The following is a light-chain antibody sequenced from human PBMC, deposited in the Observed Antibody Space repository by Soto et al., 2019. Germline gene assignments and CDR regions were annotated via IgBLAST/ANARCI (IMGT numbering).Light chain of an antibody. J-gene: IGLJ1*01. V-gene: IGLV2-14*01. Sequence: QSVLTQPASVSGSPGQSITISCTGTSSDVGGYNYVSWYQQHPGKGPKLMIYEVSNRPSGVSNRFSGSRSGNTASLTISGLQAEDEADYFCSSYSISTAYLFGTGTKV. CDR2: EVS. CDR3: SSYSISTAYL. CDR1: SSDVGGYNY.